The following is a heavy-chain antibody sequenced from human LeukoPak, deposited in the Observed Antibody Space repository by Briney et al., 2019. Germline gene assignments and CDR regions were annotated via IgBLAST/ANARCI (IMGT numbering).Heavy chain of an antibody. CDR3: AKPTYYYGSGSRFGDHYYYYYMDV. J-gene: IGHJ6*03. D-gene: IGHD3-10*01. Sequence: QPGGSLRLSCAASGFTFSSYAMHWVRQAPGKGLEWVAVISYDGSSKYYADSVKGRFTISRDNSKNTLYLQMNSLRAEDTAVYYCAKPTYYYGSGSRFGDHYYYYYMDVWGKGTTVTISS. V-gene: IGHV3-30*04. CDR2: ISYDGSSK. CDR1: GFTFSSYA.